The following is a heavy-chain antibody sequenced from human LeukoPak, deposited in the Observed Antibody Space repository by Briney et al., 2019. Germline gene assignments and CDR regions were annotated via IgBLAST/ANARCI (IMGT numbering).Heavy chain of an antibody. D-gene: IGHD6-19*01. V-gene: IGHV3-7*03. J-gene: IGHJ5*02. CDR3: ARRHSSSYYHADYNWFAP. CDR2: IKPDESQK. CDR1: GFTFRNYW. Sequence: GGSLRLSCVGSGFTFRNYWMAWFRQAPGSGLQWVATIKPDESQKFPLASVRGRFTVSRDNAKESLYLQMDSLRAEDTAVYFCARRHSSSYYHADYNWFAPWGQGTLVSVSS.